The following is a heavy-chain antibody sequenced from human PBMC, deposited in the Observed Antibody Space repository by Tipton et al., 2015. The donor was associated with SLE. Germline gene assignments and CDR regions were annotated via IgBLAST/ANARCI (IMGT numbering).Heavy chain of an antibody. Sequence: SLRLSCAASGFTFNNYAMSWVRQAPGKGLEWVSAISGSGGSTYYADSVMGRFTTSRDNSKNKLYLQMNSLRAEDTAMYFCAKAAVGYGDYDYYFDYWGQGTLVSVSS. CDR3: AKAAVGYGDYDYYFDY. J-gene: IGHJ4*02. D-gene: IGHD4-17*01. V-gene: IGHV3-23*01. CDR1: GFTFNNYA. CDR2: ISGSGGST.